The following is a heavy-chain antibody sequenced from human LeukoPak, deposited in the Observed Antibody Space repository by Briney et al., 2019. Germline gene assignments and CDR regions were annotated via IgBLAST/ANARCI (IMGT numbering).Heavy chain of an antibody. CDR3: ARGYGTFYYYYMDV. Sequence: PSETLSLTCTVSGGSISRGDEYWRGIRKPPGKGLEWNGYIYYSGSTYYNPSLNSRVTISVDTSKNQFSLKLSSVTAADTAVYYCARGYGTFYYYYMDVWGKGTTVTVSS. D-gene: IGHD1-1*01. CDR1: GGSISRGDEY. CDR2: IYYSGST. V-gene: IGHV4-30-4*08. J-gene: IGHJ6*03.